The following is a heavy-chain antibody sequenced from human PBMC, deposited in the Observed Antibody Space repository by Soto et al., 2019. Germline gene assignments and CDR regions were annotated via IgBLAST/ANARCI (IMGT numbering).Heavy chain of an antibody. Sequence: ASVKVSCKASGYTFTSYGISWVRQAPGQGLEWMGWISAYNGNTNYAQKLQGRVTMTTDTSTSTAYMELRSLRSDDTAVYYCARDPPLKCQLLPDDAFDIWGQGTMVTVSS. CDR3: ARDPPLKCQLLPDDAFDI. D-gene: IGHD2-2*01. V-gene: IGHV1-18*01. J-gene: IGHJ3*02. CDR2: ISAYNGNT. CDR1: GYTFTSYG.